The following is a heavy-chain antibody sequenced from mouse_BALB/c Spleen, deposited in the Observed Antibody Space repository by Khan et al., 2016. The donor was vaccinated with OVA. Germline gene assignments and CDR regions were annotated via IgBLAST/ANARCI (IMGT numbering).Heavy chain of an antibody. CDR2: IRYDGDS. CDR1: GYSIISGYF. D-gene: IGHD3-1*01. V-gene: IGHV3-6*02. Sequence: EVQLQESGPGLVKPSQSLSLTCSVTGYSIISGYFWNWIRQFPGNKLEWMGYIRYDGDSNYNPSLKNRISITRDTSKHLFFLKLKSVTPEDTATYYCARGGSSGPAWFAYWGQGTLVTVSA. J-gene: IGHJ3*01. CDR3: ARGGSSGPAWFAY.